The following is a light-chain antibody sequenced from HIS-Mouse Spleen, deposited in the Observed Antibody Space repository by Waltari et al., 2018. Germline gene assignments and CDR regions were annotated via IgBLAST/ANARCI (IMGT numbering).Light chain of an antibody. CDR2: EDS. J-gene: IGLJ2*01. CDR3: YSTDSSGNHRV. CDR1: ALPKNY. V-gene: IGLV3-10*01. Sequence: SYELTQPPSVSVSPGPTARITCSGDALPKNYAYWYQQKSGQAPGLVIYEDSKRPSGIPERFSGSSSGTMATLTISGAQVEDEADYYCYSTDSSGNHRVFGGGTKLTVL.